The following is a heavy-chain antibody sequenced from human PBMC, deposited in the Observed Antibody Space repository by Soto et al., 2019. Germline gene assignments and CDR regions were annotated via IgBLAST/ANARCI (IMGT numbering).Heavy chain of an antibody. CDR3: ANGGSPSPFDY. Sequence: EVQLLESGGGLVQPGESLRLSCAASGFTFSSYAMSWVRQAPGKGLEWVSVISGSDDSTYYADSVKGRFTISRDNSKNTVYLQMNRAGAGDTAVYHCANGGSPSPFDYGGQGTLVTVSP. CDR2: ISGSDDST. CDR1: GFTFSSYA. D-gene: IGHD6-6*01. V-gene: IGHV3-23*01. J-gene: IGHJ4*02.